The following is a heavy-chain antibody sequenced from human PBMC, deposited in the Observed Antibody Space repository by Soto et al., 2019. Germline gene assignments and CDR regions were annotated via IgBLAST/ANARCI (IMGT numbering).Heavy chain of an antibody. CDR3: ARVLGPTLGYCSSTSCYAGLFAP. D-gene: IGHD2-2*01. Sequence: SETLSLTCSVSNGSISNPIYYWAWIRQPPGKGLEWIGNIFYNGNAYYNPSLKSRVTMSVDTSKNQFSLKLTSVTAADTAVYYCARVLGPTLGYCSSTSCYAGLFAPWGQGTLVTVSS. V-gene: IGHV4-39*01. J-gene: IGHJ5*02. CDR1: NGSISNPIYY. CDR2: IFYNGNA.